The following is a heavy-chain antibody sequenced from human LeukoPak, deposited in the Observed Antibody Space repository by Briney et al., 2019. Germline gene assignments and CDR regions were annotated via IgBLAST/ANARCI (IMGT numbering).Heavy chain of an antibody. Sequence: GASVKVSCKASGGTFSSYAISWVRQAPGQGLEWMGGIIPIFGTANYAQKFQGRVTITADESTSTAYMELSSLRSEDTAVYYCARDPDSSGWPDYWGQGTLVTVSS. CDR3: ARDPDSSGWPDY. D-gene: IGHD6-19*01. V-gene: IGHV1-69*13. CDR2: IIPIFGTA. J-gene: IGHJ4*02. CDR1: GGTFSSYA.